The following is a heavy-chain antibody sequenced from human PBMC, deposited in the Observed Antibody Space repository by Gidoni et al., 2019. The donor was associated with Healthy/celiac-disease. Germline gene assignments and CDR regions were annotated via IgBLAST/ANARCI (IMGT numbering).Heavy chain of an antibody. D-gene: IGHD6-19*01. CDR2: ISGSGGST. V-gene: IGHV3-23*01. CDR1: GFTFSSYA. J-gene: IGHJ3*02. Sequence: GGLVQPGGSLRLSCAASGFTFSSYAMSWVRQAPGKGLEWVSAISGSGGSTYNADSVKGRFTISRDNSKNTLYLQMNSLRAEEPAVYYCAKDSLGSRWLDAFDIWGQGTMVTVSS. CDR3: AKDSLGSRWLDAFDI.